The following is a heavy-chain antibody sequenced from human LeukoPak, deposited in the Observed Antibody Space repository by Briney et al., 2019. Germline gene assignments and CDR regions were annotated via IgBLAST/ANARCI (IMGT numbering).Heavy chain of an antibody. J-gene: IGHJ5*02. V-gene: IGHV3-21*01. Sequence: GSLRLSCAASGFTFSSYWMNWVRQAPGKGLEWVSSISSSSSYIYYADSVKGRFTISRDNAKNSLYLQMNSLRAEDTAVYYCARGFPIWFDPWGQGTLVTVSS. CDR1: GFTFSSYW. CDR2: ISSSSSYI. CDR3: ARGFPIWFDP.